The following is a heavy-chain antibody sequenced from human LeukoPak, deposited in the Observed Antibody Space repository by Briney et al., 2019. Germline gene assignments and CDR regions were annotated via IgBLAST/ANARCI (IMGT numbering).Heavy chain of an antibody. V-gene: IGHV1-46*03. CDR1: GYTFTSYN. Sequence: ASVKVSFKASGYTFTSYNMHWVRHAPGQGLEWMGIIYPSGGSTSYAQTFQGRVTLTSDTPTGTDYMELSSLRSEETAVYYCARAGHSSSSDSVDYWGQGSVVPVS. CDR2: IYPSGGST. CDR3: ARAGHSSSSDSVDY. J-gene: IGHJ4*02. D-gene: IGHD6-6*01.